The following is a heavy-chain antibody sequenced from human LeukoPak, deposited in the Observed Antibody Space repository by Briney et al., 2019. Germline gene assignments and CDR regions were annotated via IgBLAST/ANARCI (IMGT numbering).Heavy chain of an antibody. J-gene: IGHJ6*02. Sequence: PGGSLRLSCVVSEFSFTIYNMNWVRQAPGKGLEWVSSISSSSTYIYYADSVRGRFTISRDNAQNSLYLQMNSLRAEDTAVYYCARYQNAMDVWGLGTTVTVSS. CDR3: ARYQNAMDV. CDR1: EFSFTIYN. V-gene: IGHV3-21*01. CDR2: ISSSSTYI.